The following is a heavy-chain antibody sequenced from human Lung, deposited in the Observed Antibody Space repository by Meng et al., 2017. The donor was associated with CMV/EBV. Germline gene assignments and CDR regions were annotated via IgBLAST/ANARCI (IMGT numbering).Heavy chain of an antibody. J-gene: IGHJ3*01. CDR3: ARELYYDILTGPRAFDF. D-gene: IGHD3-9*01. Sequence: SXKISXAASGFTFSSYGVHWVRQAPGEGLEWVAFISYGGGKEYYADSVKCQVTISRDNSKNMLFLQMDSLRPDDTAVYYCARELYYDILTGPRAFDFWGQGTXVTVAS. CDR1: GFTFSSYG. V-gene: IGHV3-30-3*01. CDR2: ISYGGGKE.